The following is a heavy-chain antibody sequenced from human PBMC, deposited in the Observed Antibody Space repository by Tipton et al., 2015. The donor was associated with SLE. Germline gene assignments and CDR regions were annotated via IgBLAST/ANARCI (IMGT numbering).Heavy chain of an antibody. CDR3: AKARERWLQSYFDY. D-gene: IGHD5-24*01. CDR2: ISWNSGGI. Sequence: LRLSCAASGFNFDEYAMHWVRQAPGKGLEWVSSISWNSGGIGYADSVKGRFTISRDNARNSLYLQTNSLRADDTALYYCAKARERWLQSYFDYWGQGTLVTVSS. CDR1: GFNFDEYA. J-gene: IGHJ4*02. V-gene: IGHV3-9*01.